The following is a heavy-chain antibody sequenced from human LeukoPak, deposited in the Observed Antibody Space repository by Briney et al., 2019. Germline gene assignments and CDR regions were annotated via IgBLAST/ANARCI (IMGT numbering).Heavy chain of an antibody. CDR2: ISSSSSTI. V-gene: IGHV3-48*01. Sequence: PGGSLRLSCAASGFTFSSYSMNWVRQAPGKGLEWVSYISSSSSTIYYADSVKGRFTISRDNAKNSLYLQMNSLRAEDAAVYYCARDRSSRKVGYFDYWGQGTLVTVSS. CDR3: ARDRSSRKVGYFDY. CDR1: GFTFSSYS. D-gene: IGHD6-13*01. J-gene: IGHJ4*02.